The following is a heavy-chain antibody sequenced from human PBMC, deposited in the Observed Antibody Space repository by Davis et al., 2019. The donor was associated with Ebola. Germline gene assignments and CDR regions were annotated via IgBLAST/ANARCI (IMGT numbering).Heavy chain of an antibody. CDR3: LSGVVYAITPYYYYGMDV. J-gene: IGHJ6*02. Sequence: MPGGSLRLSCTVSGGSISSYYWSWIRQPPGKGLEWIGYIYYSGSTNYNPSLKSRVTISVDTSKNQFSLKLSSGTAADTAVYYCLSGVVYAITPYYYYGMDVWGQGTTVTVSS. CDR1: GGSISSYY. V-gene: IGHV4-59*01. D-gene: IGHD2-8*02. CDR2: IYYSGST.